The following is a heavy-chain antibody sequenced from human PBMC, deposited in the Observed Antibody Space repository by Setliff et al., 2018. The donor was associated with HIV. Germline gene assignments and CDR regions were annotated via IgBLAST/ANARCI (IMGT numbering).Heavy chain of an antibody. D-gene: IGHD6-13*01. CDR3: ARSRAAGFDY. J-gene: IGHJ4*02. CDR2: ITSTGSTI. Sequence: GSLRLSCVGSGFTFSDCSMNWVRQAPGKGLEWISCITSTGSTIFYADSVKGRFTISRDNDKNSVHLQMNSLRAEDTAVYYCARSRAAGFDYWGQGTLVTVSS. CDR1: GFTFSDCS. V-gene: IGHV3-48*01.